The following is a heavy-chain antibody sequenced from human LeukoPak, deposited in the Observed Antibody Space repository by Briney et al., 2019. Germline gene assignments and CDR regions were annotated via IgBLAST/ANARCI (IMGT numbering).Heavy chain of an antibody. J-gene: IGHJ4*02. V-gene: IGHV4-59*12. CDR2: IYYSGST. CDR3: ARLGVTQAY. Sequence: SETLSLTCTVSGGSISSYYWSWIRQPPGKGLEWIGYIYYSGSTNYNPSLKSRVTISVDTSKNQFSLKLSSVTAADTAVYYCARLGVTQAYWGQGTLVTVSS. CDR1: GGSISSYY.